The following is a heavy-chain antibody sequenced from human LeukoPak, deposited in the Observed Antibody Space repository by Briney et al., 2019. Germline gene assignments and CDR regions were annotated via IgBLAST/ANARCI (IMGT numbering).Heavy chain of an antibody. CDR1: GFTFNSYA. CDR3: AKDGSYYFDY. Sequence: GGSLRLSCAASGFTFNSYAMNWVRQAPGKGLEWVSAVGGTDGRTYYAAFVKGRFTIYRDNSKNTLYLQMNSLRAEDTAVYYCAKDGSYYFDYWGQGTLVTVSS. CDR2: VGGTDGRT. V-gene: IGHV3-23*01. J-gene: IGHJ4*02.